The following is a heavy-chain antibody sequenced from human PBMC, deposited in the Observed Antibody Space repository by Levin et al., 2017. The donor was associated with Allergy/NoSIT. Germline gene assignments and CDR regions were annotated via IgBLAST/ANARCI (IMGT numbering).Heavy chain of an antibody. V-gene: IGHV4-34*01. CDR3: ASLPAPGRIYYHYNGLDV. CDR1: GGSLSGYY. Sequence: KPSETLSLTCTVYGGSLSGYYWSWIRQPPSKGLEWIGEINHTGSTNYNPSLESRVTISVVTSKNQFPLKLSSVTAADTAVYYCASLPAPGRIYYHYNGLDVWGQGTTVTVSS. D-gene: IGHD2-21*01. J-gene: IGHJ6*02. CDR2: INHTGST.